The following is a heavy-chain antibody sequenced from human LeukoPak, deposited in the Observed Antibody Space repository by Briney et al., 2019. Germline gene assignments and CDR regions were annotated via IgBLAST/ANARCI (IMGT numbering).Heavy chain of an antibody. CDR2: ISSNGCSS. D-gene: IGHD1-1*01. V-gene: IGHV3-64D*09. CDR3: VKIASVTGGDC. J-gene: IGHJ4*02. Sequence: GGSLRLSCSASGFTFSTYAMHWVRQAPGKGLEYVSGISSNGCSSFYADSVKGRFTISRDNSKNTLYLQMSRLRAEDTAVYYCVKIASVTGGDCWGQGTRLTVSS. CDR1: GFTFSTYA.